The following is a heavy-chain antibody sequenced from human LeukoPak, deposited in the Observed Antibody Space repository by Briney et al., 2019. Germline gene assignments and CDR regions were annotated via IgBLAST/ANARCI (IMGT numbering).Heavy chain of an antibody. CDR1: GGTFSSYA. CDR3: ARRFGAVEGGWFDP. V-gene: IGHV1-69*01. D-gene: IGHD3-10*01. CDR2: IIPIFGAA. J-gene: IGHJ5*02. Sequence: GASVKVSCKASGGTFSSYAISWVRQAPGQGLEWMGGIIPIFGAANYAQKFQGRVTITADESTSTTYMELSSLRSEDTAVYYCARRFGAVEGGWFDPWGQGTLVTVSS.